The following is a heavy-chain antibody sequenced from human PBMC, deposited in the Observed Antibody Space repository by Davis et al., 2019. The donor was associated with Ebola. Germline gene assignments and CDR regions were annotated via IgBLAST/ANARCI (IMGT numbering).Heavy chain of an antibody. J-gene: IGHJ5*02. CDR1: GFTFSNYG. CDR2: IWYDGSNK. CDR3: ARGRIAGGQMFGSRTPPDP. D-gene: IGHD3-16*01. Sequence: PGGSLRLSCAASGFTFSNYGMHWVRQAPGKGLEWVATIWYDGSNKDYADSVQGRFTISRDNSKNTLYLQMNSLRAEDTAVYYCARGRIAGGQMFGSRTPPDPWGQGTLVTVSS. V-gene: IGHV3-30*02.